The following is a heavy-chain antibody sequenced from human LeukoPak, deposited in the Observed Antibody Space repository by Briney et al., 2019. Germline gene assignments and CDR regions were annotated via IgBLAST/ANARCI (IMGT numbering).Heavy chain of an antibody. CDR3: ARLSYYYDSSAYYLEGFDY. V-gene: IGHV3-21*01. CDR1: GFTFSSYS. Sequence: PGGSLRLSCAASGFTFSSYSMNWVRQAPGKGLEWVSSISSSSSYIYYADSVKGRFTISRDNAKNSLYLQMNSLRAEDTAVYYCARLSYYYDSSAYYLEGFDYWGQGTLVTVSS. J-gene: IGHJ4*02. CDR2: ISSSSSYI. D-gene: IGHD3-22*01.